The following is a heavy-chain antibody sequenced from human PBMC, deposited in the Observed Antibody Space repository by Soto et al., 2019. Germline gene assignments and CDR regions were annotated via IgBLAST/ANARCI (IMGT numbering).Heavy chain of an antibody. V-gene: IGHV1-69*01. CDR3: ARDRGLRYYDFWSGFLFYGMDV. D-gene: IGHD3-3*01. CDR1: GGTFSSYV. Sequence: QVQLVQSGAEVKKPGSSVKVSCKASGGTFSSYVNSWVRQAPGQGLEWMGGITPIFGTPRYAQNFQGRVTITADESTSTAYMELSSLRSEDTAVYYCARDRGLRYYDFWSGFLFYGMDVWAQGTTVTVSS. CDR2: ITPIFGTP. J-gene: IGHJ6*02.